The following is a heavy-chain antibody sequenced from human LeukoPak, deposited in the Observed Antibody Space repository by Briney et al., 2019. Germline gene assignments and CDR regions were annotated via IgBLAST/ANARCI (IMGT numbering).Heavy chain of an antibody. CDR3: ARSGAEYSSSWYGDYYYYMDV. D-gene: IGHD6-13*01. Sequence: SETLSLTCTVSGGSISSSSYYWGWMRQPPGKGLEWIGSIYHSGSTYYNPSLKSRVTISVDTSKNQFSLKLSSVTAADTAVYYCARSGAEYSSSWYGDYYYYMDVWGKGTTVTVSS. J-gene: IGHJ6*03. V-gene: IGHV4-39*07. CDR1: GGSISSSSYY. CDR2: IYHSGST.